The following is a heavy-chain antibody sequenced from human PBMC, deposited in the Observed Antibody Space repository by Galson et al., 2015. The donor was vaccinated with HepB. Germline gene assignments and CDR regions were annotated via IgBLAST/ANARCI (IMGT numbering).Heavy chain of an antibody. Sequence: TLSLTCTVSGGSISSGGHYWSWVRQHPGKGLEWIGYIYYSGSTYYNPSLESRVTISLDTSKNQFSLKLSSVTAADTAVYYCAGDRRISNWFYPWGQGTLVTVSS. J-gene: IGHJ5*02. CDR1: GGSISSGGHY. CDR2: IYYSGST. CDR3: AGDRRISNWFYP. V-gene: IGHV4-31*02. D-gene: IGHD2-21*01.